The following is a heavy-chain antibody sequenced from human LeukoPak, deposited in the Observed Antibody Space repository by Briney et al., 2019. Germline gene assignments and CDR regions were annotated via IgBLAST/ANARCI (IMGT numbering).Heavy chain of an antibody. CDR3: ARELPTSGSFYGDFDY. V-gene: IGHV3-53*01. CDR2: IYSGGST. Sequence: GGSLRLSCAASGFTVSNNYMGWVRQAPGKGLEWVSGIYSGGSTYYAASVKGRFTISRDNSKNTLFLQMNNLTTEDTAVYYCARELPTSGSFYGDFDYWGQGTLVTVSS. CDR1: GFTVSNNY. D-gene: IGHD3-22*01. J-gene: IGHJ4*02.